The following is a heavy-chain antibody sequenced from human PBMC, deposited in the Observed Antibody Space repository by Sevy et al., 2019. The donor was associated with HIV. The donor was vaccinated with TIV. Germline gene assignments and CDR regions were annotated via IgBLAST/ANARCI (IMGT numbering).Heavy chain of an antibody. CDR1: GFTFSSYS. Sequence: GGSLRLSCAASGFTFSSYSMNWVRQAPGKGLEWVSSISSSSSYIYYADSVKGRFTISRDNAKNSLYLQMNSLRAEDTAVYYCARATRVVGGAFDYWGQGTLVTVSS. D-gene: IGHD3-10*01. V-gene: IGHV3-21*01. CDR3: ARATRVVGGAFDY. CDR2: ISSSSSYI. J-gene: IGHJ4*02.